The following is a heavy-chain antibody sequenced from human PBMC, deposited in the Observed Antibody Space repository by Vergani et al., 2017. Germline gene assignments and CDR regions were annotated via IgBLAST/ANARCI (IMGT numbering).Heavy chain of an antibody. J-gene: IGHJ3*01. Sequence: QLVETGGALIQPGGSLRLSCAVSGLNVGTNSMNWVRQAPGKGLEWVSSISGNNDDVYYADSVKGRFTISRDNAKNSLYLDMSSLRAEDTAVYYCVRDVRVSRTWGQGTLVAVSS. CDR2: ISGNNDDV. CDR3: VRDVRVSRT. CDR1: GLNVGTNS. V-gene: IGHV3-21*01.